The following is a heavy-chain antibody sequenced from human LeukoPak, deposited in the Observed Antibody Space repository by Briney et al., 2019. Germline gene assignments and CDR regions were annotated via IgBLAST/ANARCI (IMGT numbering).Heavy chain of an antibody. V-gene: IGHV1-24*01. CDR2: FDPEDGET. Sequence: GSVKVSCKVSGYTLTELSMHWVRQAPGKGLEWMGGFDPEDGETIYAQKFQGRVTMTGDTSTDTAYMELSSLRSEDTAVYYCATTRLSWYREVYWFDPWGQGTLVTVSS. D-gene: IGHD6-13*01. CDR1: GYTLTELS. J-gene: IGHJ5*02. CDR3: ATTRLSWYREVYWFDP.